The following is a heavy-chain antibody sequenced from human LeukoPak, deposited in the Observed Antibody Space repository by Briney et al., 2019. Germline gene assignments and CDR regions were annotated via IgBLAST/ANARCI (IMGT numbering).Heavy chain of an antibody. CDR1: GFTFSSYW. V-gene: IGHV3-74*01. J-gene: IGHJ4*02. CDR2: INGDGSST. D-gene: IGHD3-22*01. CDR3: ASHYDSSGYVDY. Sequence: GGSLRLSCAASGFTFSSYWMHWVRQAPGKGLVWVSRINGDGSSTSYADSVKGRFTISRDNAKNTLYLQMNSLGAEDTAVYYCASHYDSSGYVDYWGQGTLVTVSS.